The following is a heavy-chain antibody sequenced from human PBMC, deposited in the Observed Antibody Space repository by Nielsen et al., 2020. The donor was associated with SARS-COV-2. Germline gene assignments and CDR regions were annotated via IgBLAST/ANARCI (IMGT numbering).Heavy chain of an antibody. CDR3: ARGYCSGGSCYSGFFDY. V-gene: IGHV4-31*03. J-gene: IGHJ4*02. Sequence: LRLSCTVSGGSISSGGYYWSWIRQHPGKGLEWIGYIYYSGSTYYNPSLKSRVTISVDTSKNQFSLKLSSVTAADTAVYYCARGYCSGGSCYSGFFDYWVQGTLVTVSS. CDR1: GGSISSGGYY. CDR2: IYYSGST. D-gene: IGHD2-15*01.